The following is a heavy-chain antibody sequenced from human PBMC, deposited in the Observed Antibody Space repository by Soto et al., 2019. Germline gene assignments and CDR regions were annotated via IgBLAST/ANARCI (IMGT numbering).Heavy chain of an antibody. J-gene: IGHJ5*02. CDR1: GDTISTGGYS. CDR2: TYHSGNP. D-gene: IGHD1-1*01. V-gene: IGHV4-30-2*01. Sequence: SETLSLTCGVSGDTISTGGYSWAWIRQPPGKALEWIGHTYHSGNPYYNPSLKSRVIISVDRSKNQFSLKVSSVTAADTAVYYCARDQLEGNWFDPWGQGTLVTVSS. CDR3: ARDQLEGNWFDP.